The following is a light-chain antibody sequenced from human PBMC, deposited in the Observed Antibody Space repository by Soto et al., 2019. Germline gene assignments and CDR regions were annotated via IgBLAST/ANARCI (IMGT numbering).Light chain of an antibody. CDR2: ATS. V-gene: IGKV1-39*01. CDR1: QSISTY. J-gene: IGKJ4*01. CDR3: QQTYSLPHT. Sequence: DIQMTQSPPSLSASVGDSITITCRASQSISTYLNWYRQKPGKAPELLIFATSSLQRGVPSRFSGSGSGTDFTLTSSSLQPGDFETYYCQQTYSLPHTFGGGTKV.